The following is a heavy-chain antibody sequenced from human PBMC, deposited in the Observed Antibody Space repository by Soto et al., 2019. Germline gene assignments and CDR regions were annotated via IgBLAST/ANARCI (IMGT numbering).Heavy chain of an antibody. CDR3: ARCIAAAGRRWGNWFDP. J-gene: IGHJ5*02. Sequence: SETLSLTCTVSGGSISSYYWSWIRQPPGKGLEWIGYIYYSGSTNYNPSLKSRVTISVDTSKNQFSLKLSSVTAADTAVYYCARCIAAAGRRWGNWFDPWGQGTLVTVSS. D-gene: IGHD6-13*01. CDR1: GGSISSYY. CDR2: IYYSGST. V-gene: IGHV4-59*01.